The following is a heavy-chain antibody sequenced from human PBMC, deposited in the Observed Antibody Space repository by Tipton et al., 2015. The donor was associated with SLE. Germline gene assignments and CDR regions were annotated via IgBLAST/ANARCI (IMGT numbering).Heavy chain of an antibody. Sequence: TLSLTCTVSGGSISSSSYYWGWIRQPPGKGLEWIGSIYYSGSTYYNPSLKSRVTISVDTSKNQFSLKLSSVTAADTAVYYCARDDLLVARYGMDVWGQGTTVTVSS. CDR2: IYYSGST. CDR1: GGSISSSSYY. J-gene: IGHJ6*02. V-gene: IGHV4-39*02. CDR3: ARDDLLVARYGMDV. D-gene: IGHD2-15*01.